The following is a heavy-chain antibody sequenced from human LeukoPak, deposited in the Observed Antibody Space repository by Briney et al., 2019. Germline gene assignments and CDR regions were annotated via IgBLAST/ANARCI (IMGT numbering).Heavy chain of an antibody. Sequence: GASMKVSCKASGYTFTSYAMHWVRQAPGQRLEWMGWINAGNGNTKYSQKFQGRVTITRDTSASTAYMELSSLRSEDTAVYYCAREGDIAVAGYFLVGAHCSFWGQGTLVTVSS. CDR1: GYTFTSYA. D-gene: IGHD6-19*01. CDR3: AREGDIAVAGYFLVGAHCSF. V-gene: IGHV1-3*01. CDR2: INAGNGNT. J-gene: IGHJ4*02.